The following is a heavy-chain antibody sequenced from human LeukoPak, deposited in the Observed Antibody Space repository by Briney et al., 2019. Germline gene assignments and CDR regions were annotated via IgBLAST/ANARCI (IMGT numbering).Heavy chain of an antibody. J-gene: IGHJ4*02. CDR1: GGTFSSYA. D-gene: IGHD3-22*01. CDR3: ASSADSSGYYDY. CDR2: IIPIFGTA. Sequence: ASVKVSRKASGGTFSSYAISWVRQAPGQGLEWMGGIIPIFGTANYAQKFQGRVTITTDESTSTAYMELSSLRSEDTAVYYCASSADSSGYYDYWGQGTLVTVSS. V-gene: IGHV1-69*05.